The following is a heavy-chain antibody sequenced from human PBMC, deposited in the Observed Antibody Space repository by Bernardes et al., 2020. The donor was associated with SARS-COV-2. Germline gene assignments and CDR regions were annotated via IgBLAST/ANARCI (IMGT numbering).Heavy chain of an antibody. V-gene: IGHV3-7*01. CDR2: IKQDGSEK. J-gene: IGHJ6*02. Sequence: GGSLRLSRAASGFTFSSYWMSWVRQAPGKGLEWVANIKQDGSEKYYVDSVKGRFTISRDNAKNSLYLQMNSLRAEDTAVYYCARESGYYYGSGSYYNPLPYYYFAMDVWGQGTTVTVSS. CDR3: ARESGYYYGSGSYYNPLPYYYFAMDV. D-gene: IGHD3-10*01. CDR1: GFTFSSYW.